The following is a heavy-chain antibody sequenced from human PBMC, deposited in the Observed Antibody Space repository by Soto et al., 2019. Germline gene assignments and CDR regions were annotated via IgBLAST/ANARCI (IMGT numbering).Heavy chain of an antibody. D-gene: IGHD3-10*01. CDR1: GVSISSGGYY. CDR2: IHYSWSA. V-gene: IGHV4-31*03. J-gene: IGHJ5*02. Sequence: SETLSLTCTVSGVSISSGGYYWVWIRQHPGRGLEWIGNIHYSWSAYYNPSLKSRVMISVDTSKNQFSLNLISVTAADTAVYYCATYYYNSGRSSYVDPWGQGTLVTVSS. CDR3: ATYYYNSGRSSYVDP.